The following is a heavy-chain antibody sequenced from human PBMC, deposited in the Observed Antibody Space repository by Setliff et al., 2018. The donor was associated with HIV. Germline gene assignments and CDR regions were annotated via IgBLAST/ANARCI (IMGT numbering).Heavy chain of an antibody. D-gene: IGHD4-17*01. Sequence: GGSLRLSCEASGFTFSIYGMNWVRRPPGKGLEWVANIKQDGSDKYYVDSVRGRFTISRDNAKNSLFLQMNNLRAEDTAVYYCARPLYGGNSDVGGYWGQGTLVTVSS. CDR1: GFTFSIYG. CDR2: IKQDGSDK. V-gene: IGHV3-7*01. J-gene: IGHJ4*02. CDR3: ARPLYGGNSDVGGY.